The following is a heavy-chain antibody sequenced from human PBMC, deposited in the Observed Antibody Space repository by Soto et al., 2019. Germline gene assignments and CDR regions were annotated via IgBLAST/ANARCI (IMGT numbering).Heavy chain of an antibody. CDR1: GFTFSLYA. V-gene: IGHV3-23*01. J-gene: IGHJ4*02. CDR3: AKRRHLERDFDS. D-gene: IGHD1-1*01. CDR2: ITGSGDNT. Sequence: GGSLRLSCAGSGFTFSLYAMTWVRQAPGKGLEWVSTITGSGDNTFYADSVRGRLTISRDNSKNTLYLLMNSLTADDTAVYYCAKRRHLERDFDSWGQGTLVTVSS.